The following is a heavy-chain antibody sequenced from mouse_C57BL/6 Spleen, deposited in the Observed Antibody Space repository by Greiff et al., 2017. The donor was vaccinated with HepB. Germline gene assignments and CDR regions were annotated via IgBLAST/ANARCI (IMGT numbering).Heavy chain of an antibody. Sequence: VQLQQSGPELVKPGASVKIPCKASGYTFTDYNMDWVKQSHGKSLEWIGDINPNNGGTIYNQKFKGKATLTVDKSSSTAYMELRSLTSDDTAVYDCSRTGNYYGNFYYYAMDYWGQGTSVTVSS. J-gene: IGHJ4*01. CDR2: INPNNGGT. V-gene: IGHV1-18*01. CDR1: GYTFTDYN. D-gene: IGHD2-1*01. CDR3: SRTGNYYGNFYYYAMDY.